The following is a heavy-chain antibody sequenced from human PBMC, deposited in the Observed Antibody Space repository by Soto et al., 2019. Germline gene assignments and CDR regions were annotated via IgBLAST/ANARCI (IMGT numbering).Heavy chain of an antibody. CDR3: AKGTDIVVVPTAMS. Sequence: GGSLRLSCAASGFTFSNYAMSWVRQAPGKGLEWVSGISGSGGSTYYADSVKGRFTISRDNSKNTLYLQMNSLRAEDTAVYYCAKGTDIVVVPTAMSWGQGTLVTVSS. CDR1: GFTFSNYA. J-gene: IGHJ5*02. CDR2: ISGSGGST. V-gene: IGHV3-23*01. D-gene: IGHD2-2*01.